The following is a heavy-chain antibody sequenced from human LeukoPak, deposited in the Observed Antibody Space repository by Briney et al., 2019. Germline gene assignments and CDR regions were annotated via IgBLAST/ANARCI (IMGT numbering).Heavy chain of an antibody. CDR2: VYYTGNT. Sequence: SETLSLICTVSGRSISSYYWSWIRQPPGKGLEGIGYVYYTGNTNQNPSLKRRVTMSVDTSKNQFSLMLSSVTAADTAVYYCARAVDYCRSASCYEGYYYYMDVWGKGTTVTVSS. V-gene: IGHV4-59*01. CDR1: GRSISSYY. CDR3: ARAVDYCRSASCYEGYYYYMDV. D-gene: IGHD2-2*01. J-gene: IGHJ6*03.